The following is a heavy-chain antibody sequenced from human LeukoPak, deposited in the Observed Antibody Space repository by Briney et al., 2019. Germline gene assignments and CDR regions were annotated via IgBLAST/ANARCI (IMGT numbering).Heavy chain of an antibody. CDR2: IYYSGST. Sequence: SETLSLSCTISGGSISSYYWSWIRQPPGKGLEWIGNIYYSGSTNYNPSLKSRVTISVDTSKNQFSLRLSSVTAADTAVYYCARHYGSGMDYFDPWGQGTLVTVSS. CDR1: GGSISSYY. V-gene: IGHV4-59*08. D-gene: IGHD3-10*01. CDR3: ARHYGSGMDYFDP. J-gene: IGHJ5*02.